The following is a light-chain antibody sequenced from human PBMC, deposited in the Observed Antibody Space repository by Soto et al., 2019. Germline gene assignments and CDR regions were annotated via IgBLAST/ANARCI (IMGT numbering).Light chain of an antibody. Sequence: DIHMTQSPSSLSASVGDRVTITCRASQSIRRYLNWYQQKPGKAPKLLIHAASSLESGVPSRFSGSGSGTDFTLTISSLQPEDSETYYCQQSYSIPVTFGQGTKVDIK. CDR2: AAS. CDR3: QQSYSIPVT. V-gene: IGKV1-39*01. J-gene: IGKJ2*01. CDR1: QSIRRY.